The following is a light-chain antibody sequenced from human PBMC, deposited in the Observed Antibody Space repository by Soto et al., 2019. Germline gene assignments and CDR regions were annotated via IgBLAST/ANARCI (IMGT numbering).Light chain of an antibody. J-gene: IGKJ1*01. V-gene: IGKV4-1*01. Sequence: DIVMTQSPDSLAVSLGERATINCKSSQSILYNSNNKNYVAWYQQKPGQPPKLLINWASTRESGVPDRFSGSGSGTDFPLTISSLQAEDVAVYYCQQYYTSWWSFGQGTKVEI. CDR3: QQYYTSWWS. CDR1: QSILYNSNNKNY. CDR2: WAS.